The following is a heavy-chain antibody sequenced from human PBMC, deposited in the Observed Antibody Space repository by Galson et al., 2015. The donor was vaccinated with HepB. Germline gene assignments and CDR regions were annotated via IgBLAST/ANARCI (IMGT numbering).Heavy chain of an antibody. D-gene: IGHD3-3*01. CDR3: TRLLSLNAYYDFWSGYQSEGGFDP. J-gene: IGHJ5*02. CDR1: GFTFSGSA. CDR2: IRSKANSYAT. Sequence: SLRLSCAASGFTFSGSAMHWVRQASGKGLEWVGRIRSKANSYATAYAASVKGRFTISRDDSKNTAYLQMNSLKTEDTAVYYCTRLLSLNAYYDFWSGYQSEGGFDPWGQGTLVTVSS. V-gene: IGHV3-73*01.